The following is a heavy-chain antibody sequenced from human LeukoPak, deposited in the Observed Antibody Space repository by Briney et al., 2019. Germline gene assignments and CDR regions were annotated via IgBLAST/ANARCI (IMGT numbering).Heavy chain of an antibody. Sequence: GGSLRLSCAASGFTFSSYSMNWVRQAPGKGLEWVSSISSSSSYVYYADSVKGRFTISRDNAKNSLYLQMNSLRAEDTAVYYCARDNGYSSSWYGDYWGQGTLVTVSS. CDR2: ISSSSSYV. V-gene: IGHV3-21*01. J-gene: IGHJ4*02. CDR3: ARDNGYSSSWYGDY. D-gene: IGHD6-13*01. CDR1: GFTFSSYS.